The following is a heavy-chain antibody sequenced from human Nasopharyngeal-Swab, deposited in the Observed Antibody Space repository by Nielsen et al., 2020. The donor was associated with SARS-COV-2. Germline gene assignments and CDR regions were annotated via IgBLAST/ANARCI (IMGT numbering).Heavy chain of an antibody. CDR1: GGSFSGYY. J-gene: IGHJ5*02. Sequence: SETLSLTCAVYGGSFSGYYWSWIRQPQGKGLEWIGEINHSGSTNYNPSLKSRVTISVDTSKNQFSLKLSSVTAADTAVYYCARGRLRYFDWLPRGGYWFDPWGQGTLVTVSS. V-gene: IGHV4-34*01. CDR3: ARGRLRYFDWLPRGGYWFDP. D-gene: IGHD3-9*01. CDR2: INHSGST.